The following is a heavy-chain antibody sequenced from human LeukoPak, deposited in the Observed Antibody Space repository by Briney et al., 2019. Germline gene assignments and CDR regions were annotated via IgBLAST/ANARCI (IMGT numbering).Heavy chain of an antibody. CDR3: ARDYYGAGREIRGTNWFDP. CDR1: GGTFSSYA. J-gene: IGHJ5*02. CDR2: IIPIFGTA. D-gene: IGHD3-10*01. Sequence: SSVKVSSKASGGTFSSYAISWVRQAPGQGLEWMGGIIPIFGTANYAQKFQGRVTITADDYTSTAYMELSSLRSEDTAVYYCARDYYGAGREIRGTNWFDPWGQGTLVTVSS. V-gene: IGHV1-69*01.